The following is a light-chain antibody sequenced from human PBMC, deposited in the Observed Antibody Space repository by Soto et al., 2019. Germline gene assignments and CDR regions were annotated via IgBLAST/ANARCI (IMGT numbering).Light chain of an antibody. V-gene: IGKV1-12*01. CDR3: QQANSFPLA. Sequence: DMQMTQSPSSVSASVGDRVTITCRASEDMSTCLAWYQQKPGKAPKLLIFAASNLQSGVPTRFSCSGSWTDFTLTFSSLQPDDFATYYCQQANSFPLAFGGGTKVEI. CDR2: AAS. J-gene: IGKJ4*01. CDR1: EDMSTC.